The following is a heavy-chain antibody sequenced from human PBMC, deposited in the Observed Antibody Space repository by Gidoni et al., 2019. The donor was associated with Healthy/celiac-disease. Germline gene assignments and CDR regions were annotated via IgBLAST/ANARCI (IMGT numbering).Heavy chain of an antibody. Sequence: QVPLQESVPGLVKPSETLSLTCTVSGGSISSYYWSWILQPPGKGLEWIGYSYYSGSTNYNPSLKSRVTISVDTSKNQFSLKLSSVTAEDTAGYYWARVIYEMLTGDYEWFDPWGQATLVTVSS. D-gene: IGHD3-9*01. CDR2: SYYSGST. V-gene: IGHV4-59*01. CDR3: ARVIYEMLTGDYEWFDP. CDR1: GGSISSYY. J-gene: IGHJ5*02.